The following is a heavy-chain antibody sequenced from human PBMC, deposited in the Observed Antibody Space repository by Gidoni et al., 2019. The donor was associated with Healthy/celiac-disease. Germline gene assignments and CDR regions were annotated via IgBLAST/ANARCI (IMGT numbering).Heavy chain of an antibody. J-gene: IGHJ6*02. CDR1: GFTFSNAW. CDR2: IKSKTDGGTT. V-gene: IGHV3-15*07. CDR3: TTWSEKDSSGFLYYYYGMDV. D-gene: IGHD6-19*01. Sequence: EVQLVESGGGLVKPGGSLRLSCAASGFTFSNAWMNWVRQAPGKGLEWVGRIKSKTDGGTTDYAAPVKGRFTISRDDSKNTLYLQMNSLKTEDTAVYYCTTWSEKDSSGFLYYYYGMDVWGQGTTVTVSS.